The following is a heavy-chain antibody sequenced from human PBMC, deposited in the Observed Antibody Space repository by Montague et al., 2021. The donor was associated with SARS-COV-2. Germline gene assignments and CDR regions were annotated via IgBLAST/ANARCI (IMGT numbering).Heavy chain of an antibody. CDR1: GGSFSDNY. CDR2: INHRGTS. CDR3: ARGRQRFNMIVVVMTGGEYYFDY. V-gene: IGHV4-34*01. J-gene: IGHJ4*02. Sequence: SETLSLTCAVYGGSFSDNYWSWIRKPPGKGLEWIGKINHRGTSNYNPSLKSRVSISVDTSKNQFSLYLGSVTAADTAVYYCARGRQRFNMIVVVMTGGEYYFDYWGQGTLVTVSS. D-gene: IGHD3-22*01.